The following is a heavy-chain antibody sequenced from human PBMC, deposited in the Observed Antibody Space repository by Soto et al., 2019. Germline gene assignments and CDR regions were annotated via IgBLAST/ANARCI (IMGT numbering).Heavy chain of an antibody. CDR2: ISPYYGNT. Sequence: ASVKVSCKTSGYNFTDFSITWVRQAPGQGLEWMGWISPYYGNTKYAEKFQDRVTMTADTSTNTVYLELRTLRSGDTAIYYCARKVLFCGFWAQGALVTVSS. D-gene: IGHD3-9*01. CDR1: GYNFTDFS. V-gene: IGHV1-18*01. J-gene: IGHJ4*02. CDR3: ARKVLFCGF.